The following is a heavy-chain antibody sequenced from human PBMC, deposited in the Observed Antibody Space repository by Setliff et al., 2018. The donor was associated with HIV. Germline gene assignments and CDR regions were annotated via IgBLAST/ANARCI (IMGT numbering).Heavy chain of an antibody. J-gene: IGHJ6*03. CDR2: ISAYNGNT. CDR1: GYTFTNYY. D-gene: IGHD1-26*01. CDR3: ARARGPFSGSYTEDYYYMDV. Sequence: WASVKVSCKTSGYTFTNYYVNWVRQAPGQGLEWMGWISAYNGNTNYAQNLQGRVTMTTDTPTSTAYMELSSLRSDDTAVYYCARARGPFSGSYTEDYYYMDVWGKGTTVTVS. V-gene: IGHV1-18*04.